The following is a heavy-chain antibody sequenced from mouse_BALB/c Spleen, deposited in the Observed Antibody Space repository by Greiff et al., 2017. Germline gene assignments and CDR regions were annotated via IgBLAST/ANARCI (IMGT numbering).Heavy chain of an antibody. CDR3: ARHVIYYGYDGYFDV. CDR1: GFTFSSYA. J-gene: IGHJ1*01. V-gene: IGHV5-9-3*01. Sequence: EVQRVESGGGLVKPGGSLKLSCAASGFTFSSYAMSWVRQTPEKRLEWVATISSGGSYTYYPDSVKGRFTISRDNAKNTLYLQMSSLRSEDTAMYYCARHVIYYGYDGYFDVWGAGTTVTVSS. CDR2: ISSGGSYT. D-gene: IGHD2-2*01.